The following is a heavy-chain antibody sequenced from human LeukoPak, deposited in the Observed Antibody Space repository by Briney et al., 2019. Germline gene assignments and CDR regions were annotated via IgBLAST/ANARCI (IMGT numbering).Heavy chain of an antibody. CDR1: GGSISSYY. CDR3: VRAYLGYYYGMDV. Sequence: SETLSLTCTVSGGSISSYYWSWIRQPPGKGLEWIGYIYYSGSTNYNPSLKSRVTISVDTSKNQFSQKPSSVTAADTGVYYCVRAYLGYYYGMDVWGQGTTVTVSS. J-gene: IGHJ6*02. CDR2: IYYSGST. V-gene: IGHV4-59*01.